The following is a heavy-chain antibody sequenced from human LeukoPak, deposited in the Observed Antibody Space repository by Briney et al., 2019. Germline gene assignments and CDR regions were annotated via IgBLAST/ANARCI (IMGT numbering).Heavy chain of an antibody. V-gene: IGHV5-51*01. CDR1: GYSFTSYW. D-gene: IGHD2-2*01. CDR2: IYPGDSDT. Sequence: GESLKISCKGSGYSFTSYWIGWVRQMPGKGLEWMGIIYPGDSDTRYSPSFQGQVTISADKSISTAYLQWSSLKASDTAMYYCAKIDRTYCSRSSCYALDSWGQGTLVTVSS. CDR3: AKIDRTYCSRSSCYALDS. J-gene: IGHJ4*02.